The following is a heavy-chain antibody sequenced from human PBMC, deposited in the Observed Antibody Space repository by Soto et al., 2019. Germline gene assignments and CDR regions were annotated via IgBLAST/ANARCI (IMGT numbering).Heavy chain of an antibody. CDR3: ARHFLIAGVIHPSNY. V-gene: IGHV5-51*01. Sequence: GESLKISCQGFGYRFSTYWIEWVRQKPGKGLEWMGIIYPDDSETRYSPSFQGQVTISVDKSIDTAYLQWSSLKASASATYFCARHFLIAGVIHPSNYWDQGNLVTVSS. CDR2: IYPDDSET. J-gene: IGHJ4*02. D-gene: IGHD3-16*01. CDR1: GYRFSTYW.